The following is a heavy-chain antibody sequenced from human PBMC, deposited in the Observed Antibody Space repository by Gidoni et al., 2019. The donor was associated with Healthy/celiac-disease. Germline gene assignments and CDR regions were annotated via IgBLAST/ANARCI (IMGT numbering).Heavy chain of an antibody. Sequence: EVQLVESGGVVVQPGGSLSLSCAASGFSFDDYTMPCVRQAPGKGLEWVSLISWDGGSTYYADSVKGRFTISRYNSKNSLYLQMNSLRTEDTALYYCAKSSYDFWSGYSPIDYWGQGTLVTVSS. CDR1: GFSFDDYT. V-gene: IGHV3-43*01. CDR2: ISWDGGST. D-gene: IGHD3-3*01. J-gene: IGHJ4*02. CDR3: AKSSYDFWSGYSPIDY.